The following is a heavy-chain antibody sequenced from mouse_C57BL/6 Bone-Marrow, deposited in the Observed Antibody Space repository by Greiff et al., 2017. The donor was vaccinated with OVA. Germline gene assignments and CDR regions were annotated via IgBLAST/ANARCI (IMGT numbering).Heavy chain of an antibody. D-gene: IGHD2-4*01. Sequence: EVQGVESGAELVRPGASVKLSCTASGFNIKDDYMHWVKQRPEQGLEWIGWIDPENGDTEYASKFQGKATITADTSSNTAYLQLSSLTSEDTAVYYCTTPYDYDSWFAYWGQGTLVTVSA. CDR2: IDPENGDT. CDR1: GFNIKDDY. V-gene: IGHV14-4*01. CDR3: TTPYDYDSWFAY. J-gene: IGHJ3*01.